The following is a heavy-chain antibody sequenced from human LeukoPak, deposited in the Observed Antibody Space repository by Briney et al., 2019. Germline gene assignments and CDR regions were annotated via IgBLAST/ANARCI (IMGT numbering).Heavy chain of an antibody. CDR2: INHSGST. CDR3: VDIVVIPASIIFDY. D-gene: IGHD2-2*03. J-gene: IGHJ4*02. Sequence: PGGSLRLSCAASGFTVSSNYMSWIRQPPGKGLEWIGEINHSGSTNYNPSLKSRVTISVDTSKNQFSLKLSSVTAADTAMYYCVDIVVIPASIIFDYWGQGTLVTVSS. CDR1: GFTVSSNY. V-gene: IGHV4-34*08.